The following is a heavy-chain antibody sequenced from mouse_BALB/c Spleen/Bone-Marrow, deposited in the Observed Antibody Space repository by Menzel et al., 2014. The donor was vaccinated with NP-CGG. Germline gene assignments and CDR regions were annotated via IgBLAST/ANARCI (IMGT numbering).Heavy chain of an antibody. CDR1: GFSLTSYD. D-gene: IGHD2-10*02. V-gene: IGHV2-6*02. Sequence: VMLVESGPGLVSPSQRAPITCTVSGFSLTSYDVHWVRQPPGKGLEWLVVIWSDGSATYNSVLKSRLSISKDNSKSQVFFKINSLQTDDTAMYYCARKKYGNYAMDYWGQGASVTVSS. CDR2: IWSDGSA. J-gene: IGHJ4*01. CDR3: ARKKYGNYAMDY.